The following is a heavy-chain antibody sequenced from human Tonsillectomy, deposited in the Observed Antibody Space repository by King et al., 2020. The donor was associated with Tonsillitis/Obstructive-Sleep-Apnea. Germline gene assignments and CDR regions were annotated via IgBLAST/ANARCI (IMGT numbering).Heavy chain of an antibody. CDR1: GYSFTRHW. D-gene: IGHD3-10*01. CDR2: IYPGDSDT. J-gene: IGHJ3*02. V-gene: IGHV5-51*01. CDR3: ARHSYYGEAFDI. Sequence: QLVQSGAEVKKPGESLKISCKASGYSFTRHWIGWVRQMPGKGLEWMGIIYPGDSDTRYSPSFQGQVTISADKSISTTYLQWGSLRASDTAIYYCARHSYYGEAFDIWGQGTMVTVSS.